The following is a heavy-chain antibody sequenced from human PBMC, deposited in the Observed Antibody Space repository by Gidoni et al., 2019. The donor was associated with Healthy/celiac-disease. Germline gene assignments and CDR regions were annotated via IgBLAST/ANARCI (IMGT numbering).Heavy chain of an antibody. Sequence: EVQLVESGGGLVQPGGSLRLSCAASGFTFSSYAMSWVRQAPGKGLEWVSAISGSGGSTYYADSVKGRFTISRDNSKNTLYLQMNSLRAEDTAVYYCAKVLQVGTTSNYYYYGMDVWGQGTTVTVSS. J-gene: IGHJ6*02. V-gene: IGHV3-23*04. D-gene: IGHD1-7*01. CDR1: GFTFSSYA. CDR2: ISGSGGST. CDR3: AKVLQVGTTSNYYYYGMDV.